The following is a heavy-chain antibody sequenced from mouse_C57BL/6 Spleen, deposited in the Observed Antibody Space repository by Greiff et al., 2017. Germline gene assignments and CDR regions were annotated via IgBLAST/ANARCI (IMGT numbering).Heavy chain of an antibody. CDR2: IDPSDSET. J-gene: IGHJ3*01. CDR3: ARDYRNSYCFAY. V-gene: IGHV1-52*01. D-gene: IGHD1-1*01. Sequence: QVQLQQPGPGLLGPGLSVRLSSKLSAYTSTSSWMLWVKQRLIQGLEWIGNIDPSDSETHYNQKFKDKATLTVDKSSSTAYMQLSSLTSEDSAVYYCARDYRNSYCFAYWGQGTLVTVSA. CDR1: AYTSTSSW.